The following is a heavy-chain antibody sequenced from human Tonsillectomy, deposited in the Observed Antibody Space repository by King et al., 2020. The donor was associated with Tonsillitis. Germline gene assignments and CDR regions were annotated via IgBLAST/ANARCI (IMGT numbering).Heavy chain of an antibody. J-gene: IGHJ4*02. D-gene: IGHD3-10*01. Sequence: VQLVESGGGLVQPGGSLRLSCAASGFTFSSYWMSWVRQAPGKGLEWVANIKQDGSEKYYVDSVKGRFTISRDNAKNSLYLQMNSLRAEETAVYYCARGGLSSPHLLWFGEIVYFDYWGQGTLVTVSS. V-gene: IGHV3-7*01. CDR1: GFTFSSYW. CDR2: IKQDGSEK. CDR3: ARGGLSSPHLLWFGEIVYFDY.